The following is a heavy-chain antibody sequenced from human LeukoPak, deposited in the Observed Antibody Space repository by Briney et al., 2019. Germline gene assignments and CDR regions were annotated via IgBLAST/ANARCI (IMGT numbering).Heavy chain of an antibody. CDR3: ATVGVLVRGVWFDY. D-gene: IGHD3-10*01. CDR1: GYTLTELS. J-gene: IGHJ4*02. CDR2: FDPEDGET. V-gene: IGHV1-24*01. Sequence: ASVKVSCKVSGYTLTELSMHWVRQAPGKGLEWMGGFDPEDGETIYAQKFQGRVTMTEDTSTDTAYMELSSLRSEDTAVYYCATVGVLVRGVWFDYWGQGILVTVSS.